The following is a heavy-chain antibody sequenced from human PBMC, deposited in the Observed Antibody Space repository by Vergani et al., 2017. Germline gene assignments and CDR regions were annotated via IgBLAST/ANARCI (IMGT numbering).Heavy chain of an antibody. J-gene: IGHJ6*03. CDR2: VDPEDGET. CDR1: GYTFTDHY. V-gene: IGHV1-69-2*01. CDR3: ARDVRPTVGLGFYHYMDV. D-gene: IGHD3-16*01. Sequence: EVQLVQSGAEVKKPGATMKISCKVSGYTFTDHYMHWVKQAPGKGLEWMGLVDPEDGETIYAEKFKGRVSIAADTSTDTAHSELSSLRSEDTAVYYCARDVRPTVGLGFYHYMDVWGEGTSVIVSS.